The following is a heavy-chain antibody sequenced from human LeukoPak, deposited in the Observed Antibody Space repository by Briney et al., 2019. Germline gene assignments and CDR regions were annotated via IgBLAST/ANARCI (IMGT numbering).Heavy chain of an antibody. J-gene: IGHJ4*02. CDR1: GGSISSGSYY. V-gene: IGHV4-61*02. Sequence: PSQTLSLTCTVSGGSISSGSYYWNWIRQPAGKGLEYIGRIHTSGSTSYNPSLKSRLTISVHTSQNKFSLKLSSVTAADTAIYYCARAGYDTATGYPGTFDDWGQGTLVTVSS. D-gene: IGHD3-9*01. CDR2: IHTSGST. CDR3: ARAGYDTATGYPGTFDD.